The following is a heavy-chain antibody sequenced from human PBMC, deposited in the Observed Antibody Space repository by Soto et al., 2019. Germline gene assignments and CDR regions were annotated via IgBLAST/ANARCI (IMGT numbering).Heavy chain of an antibody. V-gene: IGHV4-39*01. Sequence: TSETLSLTCSVSGYSVTSSDYYWAWIRQPPGKGLEWIGSMFYSGLTYYNPSLKSLVTLSVDTSKNQFSVRLNSVTAADTAVYYCAPLSVSLSGPYGIHVWGQGTTVTVSS. J-gene: IGHJ6*02. CDR3: APLSVSLSGPYGIHV. CDR2: MFYSGLT. CDR1: GYSVTSSDYY. D-gene: IGHD2-15*01.